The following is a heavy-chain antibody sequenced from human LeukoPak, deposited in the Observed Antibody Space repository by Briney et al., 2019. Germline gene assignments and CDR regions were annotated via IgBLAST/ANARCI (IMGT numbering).Heavy chain of an antibody. Sequence: ASETLSLTSAVSGGSISRGGYSWSWIRQPPGKGLEWIGYIYHSGSTYYNPSLKSRVTISVDRSKNQFSLKLSSVTAADTAVYYCARGKRGYSYDDDAFDIWGQGTMVTVSS. CDR1: GGSISRGGYS. V-gene: IGHV4-30-2*01. D-gene: IGHD5-18*01. J-gene: IGHJ3*02. CDR2: IYHSGST. CDR3: ARGKRGYSYDDDAFDI.